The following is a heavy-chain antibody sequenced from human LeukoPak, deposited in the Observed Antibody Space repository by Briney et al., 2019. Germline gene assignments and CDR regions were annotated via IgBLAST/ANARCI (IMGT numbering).Heavy chain of an antibody. CDR1: GFTFSSYW. CDR3: AKGLRLGPTVTTSGY. V-gene: IGHV3-7*01. J-gene: IGHJ4*02. D-gene: IGHD4-17*01. Sequence: GGSLRLSCAASGFTFSSYWMSWVRQAPGKGLEWVANIKQDGSEKYYVDSVKGRFTISRDNAKNSLYLQMNSLRAEDTAVYYCAKGLRLGPTVTTSGYWGQGTLVTVSS. CDR2: IKQDGSEK.